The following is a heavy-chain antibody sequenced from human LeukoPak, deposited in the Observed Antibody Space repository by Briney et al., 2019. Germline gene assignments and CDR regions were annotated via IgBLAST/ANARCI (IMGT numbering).Heavy chain of an antibody. CDR3: ARESDSSGWYDS. J-gene: IGHJ5*01. CDR1: GFSFDDYA. Sequence: GGSLRLSCAAPGFSFDDYAIHWVRQAPGKGLEWVSLISGDGGSTFYADSVKGRFTISRDNSINSLYLQMSSLRSEDTALYYCARESDSSGWYDSWGQGTLVTVSS. CDR2: ISGDGGST. V-gene: IGHV3-43*02. D-gene: IGHD3-22*01.